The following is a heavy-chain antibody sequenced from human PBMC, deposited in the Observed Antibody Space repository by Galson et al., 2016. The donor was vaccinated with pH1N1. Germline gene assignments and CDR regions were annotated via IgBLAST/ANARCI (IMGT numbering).Heavy chain of an antibody. V-gene: IGHV3-48*03. CDR2: ISSTGTRM. J-gene: IGHJ3*02. Sequence: LRLSCAASGFTFSRHGMNWVRQAPGKGLEWISYISSTGTRMFYADSVKGRFTISRDNAKNSLYLQMNSLRAEDTAVYYCVRDDYESWSGYDAFDIWGQGTMVTVSS. D-gene: IGHD3-3*01. CDR1: GFTFSRHG. CDR3: VRDDYESWSGYDAFDI.